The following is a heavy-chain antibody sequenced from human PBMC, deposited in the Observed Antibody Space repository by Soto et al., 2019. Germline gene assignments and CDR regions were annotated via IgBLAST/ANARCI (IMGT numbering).Heavy chain of an antibody. D-gene: IGHD6-19*01. CDR2: ISGSGGST. Sequence: EVQLLESGGGLVQPGGSLRLSCAASGFTFSSYAMSWVRRAPGKGLEWVSAISGSGGSTHYAGSVKGWFTISRDNSXXTLYLQMNSLRAEDTAVYYCAKARFRDSSMFLLDYWGQGTLVTVSS. CDR3: AKARFRDSSMFLLDY. V-gene: IGHV3-23*01. CDR1: GFTFSSYA. J-gene: IGHJ4*02.